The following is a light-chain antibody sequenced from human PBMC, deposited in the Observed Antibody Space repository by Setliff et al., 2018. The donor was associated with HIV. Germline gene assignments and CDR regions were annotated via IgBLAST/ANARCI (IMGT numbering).Light chain of an antibody. J-gene: IGLJ1*01. V-gene: IGLV7-46*01. CDR1: TGAVTSGHY. Sequence: QAVVTQEPSLTVSPGGTVTLTCASSTGAVTSGHYPYWFQQKPGQAPRTLIYDTNKKHSWTPARFSGSLLGGKAALTLSGAQPEDEAEYYCLLSYSCSRIFGPGTKVTVL. CDR2: DTN. CDR3: LLSYSCSRI.